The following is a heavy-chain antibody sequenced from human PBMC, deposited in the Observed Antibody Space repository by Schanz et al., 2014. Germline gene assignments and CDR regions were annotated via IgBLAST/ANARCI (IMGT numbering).Heavy chain of an antibody. D-gene: IGHD3-22*01. Sequence: QVQLQESGPGLVKPSETLSLNCRISGSINSYYWSWIRQPPGKGLEWIGYIYHSGSTNYNPSLKSRVTILVDTSKNQFSLRLSSVTAADTAVYYCARTSSGDAFNLWGQGTMVTVSS. V-gene: IGHV4-59*01. CDR1: GSINSYY. CDR2: IYHSGST. J-gene: IGHJ3*01. CDR3: ARTSSGDAFNL.